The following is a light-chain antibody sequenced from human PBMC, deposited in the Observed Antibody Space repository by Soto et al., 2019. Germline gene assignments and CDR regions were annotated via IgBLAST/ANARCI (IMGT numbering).Light chain of an antibody. CDR1: QSVSSY. Sequence: VLTEWPASLSWWPGERATLSCRASQSVSSYLAWYQQKPGQAPRLLIYDASNRATGIPARFSGSGSGTDFNLTISSLQSEHLALYSGHQSDPRARTFGQGPTV. J-gene: IGKJ1*01. CDR2: DAS. CDR3: HQSDPRART. V-gene: IGKV3-11*01.